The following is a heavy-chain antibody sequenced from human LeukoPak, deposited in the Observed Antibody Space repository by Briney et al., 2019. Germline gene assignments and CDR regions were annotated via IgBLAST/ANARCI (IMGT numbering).Heavy chain of an antibody. V-gene: IGHV4-34*01. D-gene: IGHD2-15*01. Sequence: SETLSLTCAVYGGSFSGYYWSWIRQPPGKGLEWIGEINHSGSTNYNPSLKSRVTISVDTSKNQFSLNLSSVTAADTAVYYCATKHVVVGSDAFDIWGQGTMVTVSS. CDR2: INHSGST. CDR3: ATKHVVVGSDAFDI. J-gene: IGHJ3*02. CDR1: GGSFSGYY.